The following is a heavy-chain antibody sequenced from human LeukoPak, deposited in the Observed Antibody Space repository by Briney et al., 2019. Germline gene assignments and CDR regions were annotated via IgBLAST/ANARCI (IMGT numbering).Heavy chain of an antibody. CDR2: ISWNSGSI. CDR3: AKTPKPDSSGWYRAWFDP. D-gene: IGHD6-19*01. V-gene: IGHV3-9*01. Sequence: PGGSPRLSCAASGFTFDDYAMHWVRQAPGKGLEWVSGISWNSGSIGYADSVKGRFTISRDNAKNSLYLQMNSLRAEDTALYYCAKTPKPDSSGWYRAWFDPWGQGTLVTVSS. CDR1: GFTFDDYA. J-gene: IGHJ5*02.